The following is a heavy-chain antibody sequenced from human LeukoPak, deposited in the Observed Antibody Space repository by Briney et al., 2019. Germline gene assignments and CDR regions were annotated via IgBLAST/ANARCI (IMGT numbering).Heavy chain of an antibody. CDR2: IYYSGST. V-gene: IGHV4-59*01. D-gene: IGHD3-9*01. CDR1: GGSISSYY. Sequence: SETLSLTCTDSGGSISSYYWSWIRQPPGKGLEWIGHIYYSGSTNYNPSLKSRVTISVDTSKNQFSLKLSSVTAADTAVYYCARGDYDILTGYYPPDYWGQGTLVTVSS. CDR3: ARGDYDILTGYYPPDY. J-gene: IGHJ4*02.